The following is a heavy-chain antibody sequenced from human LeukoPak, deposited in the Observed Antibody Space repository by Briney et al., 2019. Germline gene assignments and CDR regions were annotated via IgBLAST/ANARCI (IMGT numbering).Heavy chain of an antibody. D-gene: IGHD2-15*01. V-gene: IGHV3-64*01. CDR3: ARARRDCRGGTCYSYYFDY. CDR2: ISSIEGRI. CDR1: GFTFSNYA. J-gene: IGHJ4*02. Sequence: GGSLRLSCAASGFTFSNYAIHWVRQAPGKGLECVSAISSIEGRIFYANSVKGRFTISRDNSKNTVFLQMGSMRAEDMAVYYFARARRDCRGGTCYSYYFDYWGQGTQVTVSS.